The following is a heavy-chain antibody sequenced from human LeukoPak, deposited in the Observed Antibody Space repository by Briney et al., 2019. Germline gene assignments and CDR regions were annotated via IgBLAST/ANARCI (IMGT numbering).Heavy chain of an antibody. V-gene: IGHV3-15*01. J-gene: IGHJ4*02. CDR1: GFTFSNAW. CDR2: IKKKTDGGTT. CDR3: TKYDTSVNFDY. D-gene: IGHD3-22*01. Sequence: PGGSLRLSCAASGFTFSNAWMSWVRQAPGKGLEWVGRIKKKTDGGTTDYAAPVKGRFTISRDDSKNTLYLQMNSLKTEDTAVYYCTKYDTSVNFDYWGQGTLVTVSP.